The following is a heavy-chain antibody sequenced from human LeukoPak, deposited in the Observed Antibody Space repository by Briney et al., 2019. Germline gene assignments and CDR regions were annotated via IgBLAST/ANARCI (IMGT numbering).Heavy chain of an antibody. D-gene: IGHD3-10*01. V-gene: IGHV3-66*01. CDR3: TRWLSH. CDR1: GFAVSSNY. J-gene: IGHJ4*02. CDR2: IYSGGTT. Sequence: GGSLRLSCAASGFAVSSNYMTWVRQAPGKGLEWVSVIYSGGTTSYADSVKGRFTISRDDSKNTLYLQMNSLRDEDTAVYYCTRWLSHWGQGTLVTVSS.